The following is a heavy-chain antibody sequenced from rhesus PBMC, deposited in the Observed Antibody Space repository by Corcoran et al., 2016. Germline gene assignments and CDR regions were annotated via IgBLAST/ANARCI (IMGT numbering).Heavy chain of an antibody. CDR3: AKGAVAGRPAFDY. Sequence: EVQLVESGGGVVQPGGSLRLSCAASGFTFDDYAMHWVLQAPGKGLEWVSGISWSGGSTYYADSVKGRFTISRDNAKNSLYLQMGSLRAEDTALYYCAKGAVAGRPAFDYWGQGVLVTVSS. D-gene: IGHD6-37*01. CDR1: GFTFDDYA. V-gene: IGHV3-201*01. CDR2: ISWSGGST. J-gene: IGHJ4*01.